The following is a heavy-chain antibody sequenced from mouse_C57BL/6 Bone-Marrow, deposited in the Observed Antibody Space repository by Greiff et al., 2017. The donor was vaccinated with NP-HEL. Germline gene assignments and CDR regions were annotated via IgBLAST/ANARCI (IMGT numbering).Heavy chain of an antibody. J-gene: IGHJ2*01. CDR3: ARGWLLDY. CDR2: IYPGGGYT. CDR1: GYTFTNSW. D-gene: IGHD2-3*01. Sequence: VKLMESGAELVRPGTSVKLSCKASGYTFTNSWLGWVKQRPGHGLEWIGDIYPGGGYTNYNEKFKGKATLTADKSSSTAYMQFSSLASEDSAIYYCARGWLLDYWGQGTTLTVSS. V-gene: IGHV1-63*01.